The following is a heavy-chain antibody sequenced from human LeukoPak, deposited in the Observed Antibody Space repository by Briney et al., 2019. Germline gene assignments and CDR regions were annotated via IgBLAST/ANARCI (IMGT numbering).Heavy chain of an antibody. J-gene: IGHJ4*02. CDR2: INHSGST. V-gene: IGHV4-34*01. Sequence: PSETLSLTCAVYGGSFSGYYWSWIRQPPGKGLEWIGEINHSGSTNYNPSLKSRVTISVDTSKNQFSLKLSSVTAADTAVYYCARGPSTYYDFWSGHQYWGQGTLVTVSS. D-gene: IGHD3-3*01. CDR1: GGSFSGYY. CDR3: ARGPSTYYDFWSGHQY.